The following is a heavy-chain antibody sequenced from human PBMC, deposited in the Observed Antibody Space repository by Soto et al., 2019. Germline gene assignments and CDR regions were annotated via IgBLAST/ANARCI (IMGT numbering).Heavy chain of an antibody. J-gene: IGHJ3*02. CDR3: AREYSGYDYDADAFDI. CDR2: ISSSGSTI. Sequence: QVQLVESGGGLVKPGGSLRLSCAASGFTFSDYYMSWIRQAPGKGLEWVSYISSSGSTIYYADSVKGRFTISRDNAKNSLYLKLNSLRAEDTAVYYCAREYSGYDYDADAFDIWGQGTMVTVSS. V-gene: IGHV3-11*01. D-gene: IGHD5-12*01. CDR1: GFTFSDYY.